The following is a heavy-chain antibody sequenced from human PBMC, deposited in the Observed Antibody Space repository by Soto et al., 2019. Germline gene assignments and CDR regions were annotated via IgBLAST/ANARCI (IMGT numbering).Heavy chain of an antibody. D-gene: IGHD3-10*01. CDR2: IDWDDNT. Sequence: SGPTLVNPTQTLTLTCTFSGFSLTTNGMCLSWIRQPPGKALEWLALIDWDDNTYYSTSLNNRLTLSKDTSKNQVVLLVRHMGPVDTATYYCARIPCGNYCTENFFDTWGRGIPVTVSS. CDR3: ARIPCGNYCTENFFDT. J-gene: IGHJ5*02. V-gene: IGHV2-70*01. CDR1: GFSLTTNGMC.